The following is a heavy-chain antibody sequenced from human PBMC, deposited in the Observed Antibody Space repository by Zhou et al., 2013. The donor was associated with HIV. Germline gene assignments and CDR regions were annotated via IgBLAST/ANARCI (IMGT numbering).Heavy chain of an antibody. CDR2: IVPVFGTT. CDR1: GVNFGSFG. V-gene: IGHV1-69*12. D-gene: IGHD3-10*01. Sequence: QVPVVQSGAEVKKPGSSVRITCKASGVNFGSFGITWVRQAPGQGLEWMGRIVPVFGTTTYAPKFQGRVTITADESTSTAFMDLSSLRSDDTAVYYCGRGDLWSYYYYGMDVWGQGTTVTVSS. CDR3: GRGDLWSYYYYGMDV. J-gene: IGHJ6*02.